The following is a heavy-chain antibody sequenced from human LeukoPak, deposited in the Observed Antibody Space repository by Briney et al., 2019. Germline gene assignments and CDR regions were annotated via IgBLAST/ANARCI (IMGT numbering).Heavy chain of an antibody. V-gene: IGHV1-2*02. CDR2: INPNSGGT. J-gene: IGHJ4*02. Sequence: GASVKVSCKASGYTFTGYYMHWVRQAPGQGLEWMGWINPNSGGTNYAQKFQGRVTMTRDTSISTAYMELSRLRSDDTAVYYCARVGAAGRYYFDYWGQGTLVTVSS. D-gene: IGHD6-13*01. CDR1: GYTFTGYY. CDR3: ARVGAAGRYYFDY.